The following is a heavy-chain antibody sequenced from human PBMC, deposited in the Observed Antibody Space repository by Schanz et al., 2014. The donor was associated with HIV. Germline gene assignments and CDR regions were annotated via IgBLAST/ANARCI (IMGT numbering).Heavy chain of an antibody. CDR3: ARGGLRWHPEWLDY. CDR2: FSGSAGST. J-gene: IGHJ4*02. CDR1: GFNFSNYA. Sequence: EVRLLESGGGLVQPGGSLRLACSASGFNFSNYAMHWVRQTAGKGLAWVSGFSGSAGSTYYADSVKGRFTISRDNPKNRLYLQMNSLRAEDTAVYYCARGGLRWHPEWLDYWGQGTPVTVSS. D-gene: IGHD4-17*01. V-gene: IGHV3-23*01.